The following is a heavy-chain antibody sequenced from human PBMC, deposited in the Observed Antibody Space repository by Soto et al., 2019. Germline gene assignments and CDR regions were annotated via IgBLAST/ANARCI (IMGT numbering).Heavy chain of an antibody. J-gene: IGHJ4*02. Sequence: ASVKVSCKASGGTFSSYAISWVRQAPGQGLEWMGGIIPIFGTANYAQKFQGRVTITADKSTSTAYMELSSLRSEDTAVYYCARDLGYCGGDCSRDYWGQGTLVTVSS. CDR1: GGTFSSYA. D-gene: IGHD2-21*02. CDR3: ARDLGYCGGDCSRDY. V-gene: IGHV1-69*06. CDR2: IIPIFGTA.